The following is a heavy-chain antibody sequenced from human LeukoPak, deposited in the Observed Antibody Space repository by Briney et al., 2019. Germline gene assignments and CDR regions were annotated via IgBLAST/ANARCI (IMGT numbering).Heavy chain of an antibody. CDR1: GFTFSSYA. J-gene: IGHJ5*02. D-gene: IGHD2-2*01. CDR3: ARGIGACSSTSCYASNWFDP. CDR2: ISSNGGST. Sequence: GGSLRLSCAASGFTFSSYAMHWVRQAPGKGLEYVSAISSNGGSTYYANSVRGRFTISRDNSKNTLYLQMGSLRAEDMAVYYCARGIGACSSTSCYASNWFDPWGQGTLVTVSS. V-gene: IGHV3-64*01.